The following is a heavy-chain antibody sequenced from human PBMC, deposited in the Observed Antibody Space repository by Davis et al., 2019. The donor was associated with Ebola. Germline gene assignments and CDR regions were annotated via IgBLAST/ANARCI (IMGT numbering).Heavy chain of an antibody. CDR1: GFTFSSYS. V-gene: IGHV3-21*01. CDR3: AREDY. Sequence: GESLKISCAASGFTFSSYSMNWVRQAPGKGLEWVSSISSRSSYIYYADSVKGRFTISRDNAKNSLYLQMNSLRAEDTAVYYCAREDYWGQGTLVTVSS. CDR2: ISSRSSYI. J-gene: IGHJ4*02.